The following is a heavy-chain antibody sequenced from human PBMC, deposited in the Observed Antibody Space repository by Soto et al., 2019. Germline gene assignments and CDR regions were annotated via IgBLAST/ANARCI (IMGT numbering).Heavy chain of an antibody. CDR2: INPHTGDT. D-gene: IGHD1-7*01. Sequence: GASVKVSCKASGYSFTGYYMHWVRQAPGQGLEWMGWINPHTGDTTYAKKFQGRVTMTGDTSISTAYMEVSRLRSDDTAVYFCARDGRDGTGTNLDYWGQGTLVTVSS. CDR3: ARDGRDGTGTNLDY. V-gene: IGHV1-2*02. J-gene: IGHJ4*02. CDR1: GYSFTGYY.